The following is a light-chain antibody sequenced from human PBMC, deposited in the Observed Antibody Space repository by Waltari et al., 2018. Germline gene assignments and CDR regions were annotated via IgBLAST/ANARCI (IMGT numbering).Light chain of an antibody. CDR3: ASWDNSLNVVV. V-gene: IGLV1-44*01. CDR2: SNN. CDR1: SSNIGPET. J-gene: IGLJ2*01. Sequence: QSVLTQPPSASGTPGQRVTIPCSGSSSNIGPETVTWYQQLPGTAPTLLIYSNNQRPSGVPDRFSGSKSGTSASLAISGLQPEDEADYYCASWDNSLNVVVFGGGTKLTVL.